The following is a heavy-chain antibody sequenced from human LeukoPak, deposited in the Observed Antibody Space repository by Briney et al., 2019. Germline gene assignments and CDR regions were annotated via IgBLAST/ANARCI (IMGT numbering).Heavy chain of an antibody. D-gene: IGHD6-13*01. V-gene: IGHV4-34*01. CDR2: INHSGST. CDR1: GGSFSGYY. Sequence: PSETLSLTCAVYGGSFSGYYWSWIRQPPGKGLEWIGEINHSGSTNYNPSLKSRVTISVDTSENQFSLKLSSVAAADTAVYYCVGSSNYYYGMDVWGQGTTVTVSS. CDR3: VGSSNYYYGMDV. J-gene: IGHJ6*02.